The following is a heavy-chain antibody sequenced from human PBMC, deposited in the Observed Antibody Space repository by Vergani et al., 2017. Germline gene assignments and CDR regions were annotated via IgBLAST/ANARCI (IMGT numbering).Heavy chain of an antibody. CDR2: INHSGST. CDR3: ARGTTLVIAAAGRAWFDP. CDR1: GGSFSGYY. J-gene: IGHJ5*02. D-gene: IGHD6-13*01. Sequence: QVQPQQWGPGLLKPSETLSLTCAVYGGSFSGYYWSWTRQPPGKGLEWIGEINHSGSTNYNPSLKSRVTISVATSKNQFSLKLSSVTAADTAVYYCARGTTLVIAAAGRAWFDPWGQGTLVIVSA. V-gene: IGHV4-34*01.